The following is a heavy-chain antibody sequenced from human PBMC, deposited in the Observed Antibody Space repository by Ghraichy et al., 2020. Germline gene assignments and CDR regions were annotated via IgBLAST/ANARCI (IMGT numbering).Heavy chain of an antibody. CDR3: AHSRVLVRGDSAGTNYYYYYYGMDV. V-gene: IGHV2-5*01. CDR1: GFSLSTSGVG. D-gene: IGHD3-10*01. Sequence: SGPTLVKPTQTLTLTCTFSGFSLSTSGVGVGWIRQPPGKALEWLALIYWNDDKRYSPSLKSRLTITKDTSKNQVVLTMTNMDPVDTATYYCAHSRVLVRGDSAGTNYYYYYYGMDVWGQGTTVTVSS. J-gene: IGHJ6*02. CDR2: IYWNDDK.